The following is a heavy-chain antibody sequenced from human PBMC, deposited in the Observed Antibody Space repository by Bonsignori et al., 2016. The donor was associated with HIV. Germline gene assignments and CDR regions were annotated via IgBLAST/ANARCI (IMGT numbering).Heavy chain of an antibody. V-gene: IGHV4-59*01. J-gene: IGHJ4*02. CDR2: IYYSGST. CDR3: ARDRGDSGWYGVFDF. D-gene: IGHD6-19*01. Sequence: WIRQPPGKGLEWIGYIYYSGSTNYNPSLKSRVTISVDTSKNQFSLNLSSVTAADTAIYYCARDRGDSGWYGVFDFWGQGTLVTVSS.